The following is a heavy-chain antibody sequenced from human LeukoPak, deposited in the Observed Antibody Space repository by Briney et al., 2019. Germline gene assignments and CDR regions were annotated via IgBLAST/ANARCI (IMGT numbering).Heavy chain of an antibody. CDR1: GFTVSSNY. CDR3: ARMMTTVTTVDYYYYYGMDV. Sequence: PGGSLRLSCAASGFTVSSNYMSWVRQAPGKGLEWVSVIYSGGSTYYADSVKGRFTISRDNSKNTLYLQMNSLRAEDTAVYYCARMMTTVTTVDYYYYYGMDVWGQGTTVTVPS. V-gene: IGHV3-53*01. J-gene: IGHJ6*02. D-gene: IGHD4-11*01. CDR2: IYSGGST.